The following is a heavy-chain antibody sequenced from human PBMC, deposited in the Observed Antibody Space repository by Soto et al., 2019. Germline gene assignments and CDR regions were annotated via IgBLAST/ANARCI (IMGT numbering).Heavy chain of an antibody. CDR1: GYSFTSYW. J-gene: IGHJ4*02. V-gene: IGHV5-51*01. Sequence: PGESLKISCKGSGYSFTSYWIGWVRQMPGKGLEWMGIIYPGDSDTRYSPSFQGQVTISADKSISTAYLRWSSLKASDTAMYYCARLPRYFTIFGASVPYWGQGTLVTVSS. D-gene: IGHD3-3*01. CDR2: IYPGDSDT. CDR3: ARLPRYFTIFGASVPY.